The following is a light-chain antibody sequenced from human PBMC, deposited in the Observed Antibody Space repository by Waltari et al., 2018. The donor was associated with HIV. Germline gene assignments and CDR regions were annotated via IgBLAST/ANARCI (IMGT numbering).Light chain of an antibody. Sequence: QSVLTQPPSVSGAPGQRVTISCTGGSSNIGADYDVHWYQQIPGTAPKLHISGNKNRPSWVTERFSAAKSGTSASLAITGLQAEDEADYFCQSYDRSLSASVVFGGGTKLTVL. CDR2: GNK. CDR3: QSYDRSLSASVV. V-gene: IGLV1-40*01. CDR1: SSNIGADYD. J-gene: IGLJ2*01.